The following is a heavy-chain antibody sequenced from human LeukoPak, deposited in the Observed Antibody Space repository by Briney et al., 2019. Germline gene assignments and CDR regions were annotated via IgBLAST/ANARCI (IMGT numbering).Heavy chain of an antibody. V-gene: IGHV4-59*12. D-gene: IGHD6-6*01. J-gene: IGHJ4*02. CDR1: GGSINSYY. Sequence: SETLSLTCTVSGGSINSYYWSWIRQPPGKGLEWIGYIYYSGSTNYNPSLKSRVTISVDTSKNQFSLKLSSVTAADTAVYYCAGSSIAARPRRHFDYWGQGTLVTVSS. CDR2: IYYSGST. CDR3: AGSSIAARPRRHFDY.